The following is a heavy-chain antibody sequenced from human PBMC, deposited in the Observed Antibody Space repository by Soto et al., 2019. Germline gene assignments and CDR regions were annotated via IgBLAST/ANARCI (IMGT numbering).Heavy chain of an antibody. CDR1: GFNVNSDY. CDR2: IYSGETK. Sequence: PGGSLRLSCAASGFNVNSDYMNWVRQTPGKGLEWVASIYSGETKYYADSGRGRFTISSDKSKNTLYFQLSSLRIEDTAVYYCTRDGRGLGRLSLFEYWGQGVLVTVS. D-gene: IGHD2-21*02. V-gene: IGHV3-53*01. CDR3: TRDGRGLGRLSLFEY. J-gene: IGHJ4*02.